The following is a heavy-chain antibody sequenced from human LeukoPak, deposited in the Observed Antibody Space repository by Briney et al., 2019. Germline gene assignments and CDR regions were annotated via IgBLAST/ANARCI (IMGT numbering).Heavy chain of an antibody. CDR3: ARSGYDYYYYYYMDV. V-gene: IGHV4-4*07. CDR1: GGSISSYY. Sequence: SETLSLTCTDSGGSISSYYWSWIRQPAGKRLEWIGRIYTSGSTNYNPSLKSRVTMSVDTSKNQFSLKLSSVTAADTAVYYCARSGYDYYYYYYMDVWGKGTTVTVSS. J-gene: IGHJ6*03. CDR2: IYTSGST. D-gene: IGHD5-12*01.